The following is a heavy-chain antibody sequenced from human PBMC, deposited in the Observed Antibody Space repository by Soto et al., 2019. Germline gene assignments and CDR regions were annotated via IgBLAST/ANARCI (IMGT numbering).Heavy chain of an antibody. CDR3: ARDRIAAAGTSPYYYYGMDV. D-gene: IGHD6-13*01. CDR1: GFTFSSYA. V-gene: IGHV3-30-3*01. J-gene: IGHJ6*02. CDR2: ISYDGSNK. Sequence: GGSLRLSCAASGFTFSSYAMHWVRQAPGKGLEWVAVISYDGSNKYYADSVKGRFTISRDNSKNTLYLQMNSLRAEDTAVYYCARDRIAAAGTSPYYYYGMDVWGQGTTVTVSS.